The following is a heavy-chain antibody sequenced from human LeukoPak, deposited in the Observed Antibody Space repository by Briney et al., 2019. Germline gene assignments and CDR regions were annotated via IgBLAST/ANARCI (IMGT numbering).Heavy chain of an antibody. CDR2: INPRGGSA. J-gene: IGHJ4*02. CDR3: ARDYHGSGSLTTFDY. Sequence: GASVKVSCKASGYTFTNFYMLWVRQVPGQGLEWMGIINPRGGSASSAQKFQGRVTLSRDTSASTVYMELSRLRSEDTALYYCARDYHGSGSLTTFDYWGQGTLVTVSS. D-gene: IGHD3-10*01. V-gene: IGHV1-46*01. CDR1: GYTFTNFY.